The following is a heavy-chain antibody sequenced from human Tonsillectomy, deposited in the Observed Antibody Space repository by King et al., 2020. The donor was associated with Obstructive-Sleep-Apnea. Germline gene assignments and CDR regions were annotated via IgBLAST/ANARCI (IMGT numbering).Heavy chain of an antibody. D-gene: IGHD1-26*01. CDR1: YNSISSHY. J-gene: IGHJ4*02. CDR2: IYNGVDS. V-gene: IGHV4-59*11. CDR3: ARDTGSYLY. Sequence: QLQESGPGLVRPSETLSVTCTVSYNSISSHYWSWIRQPPGRGLEWIGYIYNGVDSNYNPSLKSRVTISVDTSKNQFSLKLTSVTAADTAVYYCARDTGSYLYWGQGTLVTVSS.